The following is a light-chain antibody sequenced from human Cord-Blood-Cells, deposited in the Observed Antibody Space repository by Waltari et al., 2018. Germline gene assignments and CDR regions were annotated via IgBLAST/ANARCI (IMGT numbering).Light chain of an antibody. V-gene: IGLV3-21*03. CDR1: NIGSKS. Sequence: SYVLTQPPSVSVAPGKTARITCGGNNIGSKSVHWYQRRPGQAPVLVVYDDSDRPSGIPERFSGSNSGNTATRTISRVEAGDEADYYCQVCDSSSDHWVFGGGTKLTVL. CDR3: QVCDSSSDHWV. CDR2: DDS. J-gene: IGLJ3*02.